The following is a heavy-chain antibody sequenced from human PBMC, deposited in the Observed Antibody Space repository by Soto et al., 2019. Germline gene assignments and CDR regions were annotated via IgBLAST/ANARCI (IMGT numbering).Heavy chain of an antibody. CDR2: ISSSGNYI. V-gene: IGHV3-21*01. CDR3: AREVKSTGGPDGFDI. Sequence: LRLSPAASGLSISSYQMHWVRQAPGKGLEWVSAISSSGNYISYADSVKGRFTISRVSAKNSLFLQMNSLRAADTAVYYCAREVKSTGGPDGFDIWGQGTMGT. D-gene: IGHD2-15*01. CDR1: GLSISSYQ. J-gene: IGHJ3*02.